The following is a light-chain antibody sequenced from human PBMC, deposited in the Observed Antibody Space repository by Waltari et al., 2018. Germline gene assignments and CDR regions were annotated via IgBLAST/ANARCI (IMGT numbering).Light chain of an antibody. J-gene: IGLJ2*01. CDR1: SGDVGAYPY. CDR2: EVD. CDR3: SSYSDTYNLV. V-gene: IGLV2-8*01. Sequence: QSALTQPPSASGSPGQSVTISCTGTSGDVGAYPYVSWYQQLPGRAPKLIIYEVDKRPSGVPGRFSGSKSSNTASLTVSGAQAEYEGDYYCSSYSDTYNLVFGGGTKLTVL.